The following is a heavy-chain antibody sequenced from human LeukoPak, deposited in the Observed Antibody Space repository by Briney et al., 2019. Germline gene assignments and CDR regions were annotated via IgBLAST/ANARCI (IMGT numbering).Heavy chain of an antibody. CDR1: GGSISSYY. V-gene: IGHV4-59*01. CDR3: ARGLALTAAGPNDAFDI. Sequence: SETLSLTCTVSGGSISSYYWSWIRQPPGKGLEWIGYIYYSGSTNYNPSLKSRVTISVDTSKNQFSLKLSSVTAADTAVYYCARGLALTAAGPNDAFDIWGQGTMVTVSS. CDR2: IYYSGST. J-gene: IGHJ3*02. D-gene: IGHD6-13*01.